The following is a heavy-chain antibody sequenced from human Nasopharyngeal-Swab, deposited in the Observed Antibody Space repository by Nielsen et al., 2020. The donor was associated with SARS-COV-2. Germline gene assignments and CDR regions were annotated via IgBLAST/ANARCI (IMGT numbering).Heavy chain of an antibody. CDR1: GFTFSSYA. CDR3: AKSATTVTTATLSY. J-gene: IGHJ4*02. Sequence: GESLKISCAASGFTFSSYAMSWVRQAPGKGLEWVSAISGSGGSTYYADSVKGRFTISRDNSKNTLYLQMNSLRAEDTAVYYCAKSATTVTTATLSYWGQGTLVTVSS. CDR2: ISGSGGST. V-gene: IGHV3-23*01. D-gene: IGHD4-17*01.